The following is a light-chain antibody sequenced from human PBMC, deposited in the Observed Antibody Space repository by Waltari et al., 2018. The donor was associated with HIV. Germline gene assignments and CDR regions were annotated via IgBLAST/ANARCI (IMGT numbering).Light chain of an antibody. CDR3: CSYAGSYTRIWV. V-gene: IGLV2-11*01. Sequence: QSALTQPRSVSGSPGQSVTISCTGTSSDVGGYNYVSWYQQYPGKAPKLMIYDVSKRPSGVPDRFSGSKSGNTASLTSSGLQAEDEGDYYCCSYAGSYTRIWVFGGGTKLTVL. CDR2: DVS. CDR1: SSDVGGYNY. J-gene: IGLJ3*02.